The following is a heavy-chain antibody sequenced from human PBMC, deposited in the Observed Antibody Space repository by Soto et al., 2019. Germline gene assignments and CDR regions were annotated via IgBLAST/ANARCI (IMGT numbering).Heavy chain of an antibody. Sequence: SETLSLTCTVSGGSISSSSYYWGWIRQPPGKGLEWIGSIYYSGSTYYNPSLKSRVTISVYTTKNQFSLKLSSVTAADTAVYYCAIRNSSGWYVDYWGQGTLVTVSS. D-gene: IGHD6-19*01. V-gene: IGHV4-39*01. CDR3: AIRNSSGWYVDY. CDR1: GGSISSSSYY. CDR2: IYYSGST. J-gene: IGHJ4*02.